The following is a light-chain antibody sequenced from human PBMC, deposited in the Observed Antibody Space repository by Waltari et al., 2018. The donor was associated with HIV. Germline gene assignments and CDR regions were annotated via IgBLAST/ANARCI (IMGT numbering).Light chain of an antibody. CDR2: LAS. V-gene: IGKV1-9*01. CDR3: QQLNGYPFT. CDR1: QGISNY. Sequence: DIQLTQSPSFLSASVGDRVTITCRANQGISNYLAWYQQKPGKAPNLLIYLASTLQSGVPSRFSGSGSGTEFTLTINSLQPEDFATYYCQQLNGYPFTFGPGTTVDIK. J-gene: IGKJ3*01.